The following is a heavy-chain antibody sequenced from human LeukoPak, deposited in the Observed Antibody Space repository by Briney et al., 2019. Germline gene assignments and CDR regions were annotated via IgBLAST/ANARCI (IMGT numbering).Heavy chain of an antibody. D-gene: IGHD6-13*01. CDR1: GFTFTNYA. CDR3: AKKGSSSWLGYYYYGMDV. CDR2: ISGSNT. V-gene: IGHV3-23*01. Sequence: PGGSLRLSCAASGFTFTNYAMSWVRQAPGKGLEWVSSISGSNTHYADSVKGRFTISRDNSKSTLYLQMNSLRAEDTAVYYCAKKGSSSWLGYYYYGMDVRGQGTTVTVSS. J-gene: IGHJ6*02.